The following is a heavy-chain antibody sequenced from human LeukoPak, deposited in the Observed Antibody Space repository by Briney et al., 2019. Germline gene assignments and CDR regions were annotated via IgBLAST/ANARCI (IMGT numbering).Heavy chain of an antibody. CDR1: GGSISSYY. CDR2: IYTSGST. V-gene: IGHV4-4*07. J-gene: IGHJ6*03. Sequence: SETLSLTCTVSGGSISSYYWSWIRQPAGKGLEWIGRIYTSGSTNYNPSLKSRVTMSVDTSKNQFSLKLSSVTAADTAVYYCARDFVWGSYYNYYTDVCGKGTTVTVSS. CDR3: ARDFVWGSYYNYYTDV. D-gene: IGHD2-8*01.